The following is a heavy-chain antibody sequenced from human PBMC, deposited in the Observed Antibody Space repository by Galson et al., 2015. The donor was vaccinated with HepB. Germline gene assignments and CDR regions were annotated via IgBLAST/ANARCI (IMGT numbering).Heavy chain of an antibody. Sequence: QSGAEVKKPGESLRISCKGSGYSFTSYWISWVRQMPGKGLEWMGRIDPSDSYTNHSPSFQGHVTISADKSISTAYLQWSSLKASDTAMYYCARGLSGWYSVLYAFDIWGQGTMVTVSS. J-gene: IGHJ3*02. V-gene: IGHV5-10-1*01. CDR1: GYSFTSYW. CDR3: ARGLSGWYSVLYAFDI. CDR2: IDPSDSYT. D-gene: IGHD6-19*01.